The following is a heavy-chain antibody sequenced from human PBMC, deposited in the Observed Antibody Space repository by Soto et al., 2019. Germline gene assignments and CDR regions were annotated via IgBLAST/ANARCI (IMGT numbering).Heavy chain of an antibody. V-gene: IGHV3-23*01. CDR1: GFGFSTHA. CDR2: ITNTGITT. Sequence: GGSLRLSCAASGFGFSTHALSWVRQAPGKGLEWLSSITNTGITTHYADSVKGRFTISRENSRNTLHLQMNNSVTAADTAVYFCASSKYDVVAGSVWFDPWGQGTLATVS. J-gene: IGHJ5*02. CDR3: ASSKYDVVAGSVWFDP. D-gene: IGHD2-21*01.